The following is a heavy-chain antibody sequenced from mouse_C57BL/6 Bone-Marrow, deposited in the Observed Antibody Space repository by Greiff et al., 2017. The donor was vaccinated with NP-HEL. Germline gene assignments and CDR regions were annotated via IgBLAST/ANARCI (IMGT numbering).Heavy chain of an antibody. CDR1: GFNIKDDY. Sequence: EVKLMESGAELVRPGASVKLSCTASGFNIKDDYMHWVKQRPEQGLEWIGWIDPENGDTEYASKFQGKATITADTSSNTAYLQLSSLTSEDTAVYYCTCYGYPSYWGQGTLVTVSA. J-gene: IGHJ3*01. V-gene: IGHV14-4*01. D-gene: IGHD2-2*01. CDR2: IDPENGDT. CDR3: TCYGYPSY.